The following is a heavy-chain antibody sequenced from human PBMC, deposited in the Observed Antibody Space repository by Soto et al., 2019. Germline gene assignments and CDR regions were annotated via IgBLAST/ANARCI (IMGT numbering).Heavy chain of an antibody. Sequence: PSETLSLTCTVSGGSISSGGYYWSWIRQHPGKGLERIGYIYYSGSTYYNPSLKSRVTISVDTSTSTAYMELRSLRSDDTAVYYCARAPDSSSWLYGMDVWGQGTTVTVSS. CDR1: GGSISSGGYY. D-gene: IGHD6-13*01. CDR2: IYYSGST. V-gene: IGHV4-31*03. CDR3: ARAPDSSSWLYGMDV. J-gene: IGHJ6*02.